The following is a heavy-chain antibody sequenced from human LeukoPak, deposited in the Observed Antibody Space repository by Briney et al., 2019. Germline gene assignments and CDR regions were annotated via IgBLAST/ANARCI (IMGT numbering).Heavy chain of an antibody. V-gene: IGHV2-5*01. J-gene: IGHJ6*03. D-gene: IGHD2/OR15-2a*01. Sequence: SGPTLVKPTQTLTLTCTFSGFSLSTAGVGVGWIRQPPGKALEWLALFYWNDDKRYSPSLQSRLIITRGTSEDQAVLTMTNIDPVDTATYFCAHTGGGPTEYYQNYYYMDVWGKGTTVSVSS. CDR1: GFSLSTAGVG. CDR3: AHTGGGPTEYYQNYYYMDV. CDR2: FYWNDDK.